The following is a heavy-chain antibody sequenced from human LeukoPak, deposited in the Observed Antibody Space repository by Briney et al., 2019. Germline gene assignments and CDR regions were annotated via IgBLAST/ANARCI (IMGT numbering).Heavy chain of an antibody. V-gene: IGHV3-21*01. CDR3: ARELDDWGADY. J-gene: IGHJ4*02. CDR2: ISSSSSYI. CDR1: GFSFNTYS. Sequence: AGGSLRLSCAASGFSFNTYSMTWVRQAPGKGLEWVSSISSSSSYIYYADSVKGRFTISRDNAKNSLYLQMNSLRAEDTAVYYCARELDDWGADYWGQGTLVTVSS. D-gene: IGHD7-27*01.